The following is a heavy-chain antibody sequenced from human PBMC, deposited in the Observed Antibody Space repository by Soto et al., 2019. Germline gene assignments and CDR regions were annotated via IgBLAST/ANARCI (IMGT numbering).Heavy chain of an antibody. CDR2: IIPIFGTA. D-gene: IGHD3-22*01. Sequence: WASVKVSCKASGGTFSSYAISWVRQAPGQGLEWMGGIIPIFGTANYAQKFQGRVTITADKSTSTAYMELSSLRSEDTAVYYCARAGVVVPFNYWGQGTLVTSPQ. J-gene: IGHJ4*02. CDR1: GGTFSSYA. V-gene: IGHV1-69*06. CDR3: ARAGVVVPFNY.